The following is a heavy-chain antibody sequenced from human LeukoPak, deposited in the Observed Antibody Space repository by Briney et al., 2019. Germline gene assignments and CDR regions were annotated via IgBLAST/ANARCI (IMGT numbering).Heavy chain of an antibody. V-gene: IGHV1-2*02. CDR2: INPKSGDT. CDR3: ARNLWFGESSDAFDM. J-gene: IGHJ3*02. Sequence: ASVKVSCKASGYSFTGHYMHWVRQAPGQGLEWMGWINPKSGDTNYAQKFQGRVTMTRDTSISRAYMDMSSPRSDDTAVYYCARNLWFGESSDAFDMWGQGTMVTVSS. CDR1: GYSFTGHY. D-gene: IGHD3-10*01.